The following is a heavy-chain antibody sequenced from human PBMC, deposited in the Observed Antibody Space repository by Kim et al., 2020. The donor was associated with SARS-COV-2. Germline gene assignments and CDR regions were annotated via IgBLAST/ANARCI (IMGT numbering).Heavy chain of an antibody. J-gene: IGHJ4*02. V-gene: IGHV4-39*01. D-gene: IGHD3-22*01. CDR1: GGSISSSSYY. CDR3: AISPEYTEDYDSSSLAALDY. CDR2: IYYSGSP. Sequence: SETLSLTCTVSGGSISSSSYYWGWIRQPPGKGLEWIGSIYYSGSPYYNPSLKSRVTISVDTSKNQFSLKLSSVTAADTAVYYCAISPEYTEDYDSSSLAALDYWGQGTPVTVSS.